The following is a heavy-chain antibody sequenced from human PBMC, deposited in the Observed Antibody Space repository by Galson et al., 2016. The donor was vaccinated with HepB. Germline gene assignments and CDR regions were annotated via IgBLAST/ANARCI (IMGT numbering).Heavy chain of an antibody. J-gene: IGHJ4*02. CDR1: GFTFSSYA. CDR3: ARNRREYSSGWYKGCDS. V-gene: IGHV3-30-3*01. D-gene: IGHD6-19*01. Sequence: SLRLSCAASGFTFSSYAMHWVRQAPGKGLEWVAFISYDGSNKYYADSVKGRFTISRDNSKNTLYLQMNSLRAEDTAVYYCARNRREYSSGWYKGCDSWGQGTQVTVSS. CDR2: ISYDGSNK.